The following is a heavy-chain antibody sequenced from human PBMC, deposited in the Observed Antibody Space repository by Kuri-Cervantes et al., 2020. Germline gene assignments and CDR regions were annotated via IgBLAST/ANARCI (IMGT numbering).Heavy chain of an antibody. CDR3: AKELHVAVAGIDY. J-gene: IGHJ4*02. Sequence: GGSLRLSCAASGFTFSSYGMHWVRQAPGKGLEWVAVISYDGSNKYYADSVKGRFTIPRDNSKNTLYLQMNSLRAEDTAPYYCAKELHVAVAGIDYWGQGTLVTVSS. D-gene: IGHD6-19*01. V-gene: IGHV3-30*18. CDR2: ISYDGSNK. CDR1: GFTFSSYG.